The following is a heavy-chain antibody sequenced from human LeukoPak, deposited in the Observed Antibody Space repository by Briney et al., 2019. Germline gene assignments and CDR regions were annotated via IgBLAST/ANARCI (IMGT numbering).Heavy chain of an antibody. J-gene: IGHJ4*02. CDR3: ARHLSQGDGNKRGCDN. D-gene: IGHD5-24*01. V-gene: IGHV4-39*01. CDR1: GGSISSPPYD. CDR2: ISSSGNT. Sequence: SETLSLTCTVSGGSISSPPYDWGWIRQPPGKGLEYIGSISSSGNTYYNASLQSRVTISVDASKNQFSLKLGSVTAADTAVYFCARHLSQGDGNKRGCDNWGQGTLVTVSS.